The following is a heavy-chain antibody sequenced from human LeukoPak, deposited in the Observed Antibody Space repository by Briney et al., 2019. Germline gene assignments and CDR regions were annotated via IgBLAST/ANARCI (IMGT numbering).Heavy chain of an antibody. V-gene: IGHV5-10-1*01. CDR3: ARHPLNYGSGRSYYYGMDV. CDR1: GYSFTSYW. Sequence: GGSLKISCKGSGYSFTSYWISWVRQMPGKGLEWIGRIDPSDSYTNYSPSFQGHVTISADKSISTAYLQWSSLKASDTAMYYCARHPLNYGSGRSYYYGMDVWGKGTTVTVSS. D-gene: IGHD3-10*01. CDR2: IDPSDSYT. J-gene: IGHJ6*04.